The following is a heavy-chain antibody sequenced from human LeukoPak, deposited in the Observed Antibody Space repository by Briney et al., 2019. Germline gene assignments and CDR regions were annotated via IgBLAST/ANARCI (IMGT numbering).Heavy chain of an antibody. CDR2: IYTSGST. V-gene: IGHV4-4*07. D-gene: IGHD4-11*01. J-gene: IGHJ5*02. CDR1: GVSISNY. CDR3: ARGVTTGFDWFDP. Sequence: PSETLSLTCTVSGVSISNYWSWLRQPAGEGLEWIGRIYTSGSTNYNPSLKSRVTMTVDTSKNQFSLKLSSVTAADTAVYYCARGVTTGFDWFDPWGQGTLVTVSS.